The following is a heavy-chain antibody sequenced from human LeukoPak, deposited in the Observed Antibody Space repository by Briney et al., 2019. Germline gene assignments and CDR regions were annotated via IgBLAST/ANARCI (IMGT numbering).Heavy chain of an antibody. CDR2: ISSSGTTI. Sequence: GGALRLSCAAAGFTFTDDDMGWLRQAPGKGLEWVSYISSSGTTIYYADSVKGRFTISRDNAKNSLYLQMNSLSAEDTAVYYCARDVVRGSGGDVWGKGTTVTISS. CDR3: ARDVVRGSGGDV. J-gene: IGHJ6*04. D-gene: IGHD3-10*01. CDR1: GFTFTDDD. V-gene: IGHV3-11*04.